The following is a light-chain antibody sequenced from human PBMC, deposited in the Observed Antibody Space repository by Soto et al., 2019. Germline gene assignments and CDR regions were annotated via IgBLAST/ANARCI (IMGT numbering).Light chain of an antibody. CDR2: KAS. V-gene: IGKV1-5*03. CDR3: QQYKSHWT. Sequence: DIQLTQSPSTLSASVGDRVTITCRASQSISSWLAWYQQKPGKAPKLLISKASSSESGVPSRFTGSGSGTDFTLTISSLQPDDFATYYCQQYKSHWTFDQGTKVEIK. CDR1: QSISSW. J-gene: IGKJ1*01.